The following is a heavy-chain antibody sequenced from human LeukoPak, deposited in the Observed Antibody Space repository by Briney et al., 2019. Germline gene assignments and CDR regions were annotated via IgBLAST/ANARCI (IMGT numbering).Heavy chain of an antibody. V-gene: IGHV1-8*03. Sequence: GASVKVSCKASGYTFTSYDINWVRQATGQGLEWMGWMNPNSGNTGYAQKFQGRVTITRNTSISIAYMELSSLRSEDTAVYYCARGSRWFGELLRWGQGTLVTVSS. J-gene: IGHJ4*02. CDR1: GYTFTSYD. D-gene: IGHD3-10*01. CDR2: MNPNSGNT. CDR3: ARGSRWFGELLR.